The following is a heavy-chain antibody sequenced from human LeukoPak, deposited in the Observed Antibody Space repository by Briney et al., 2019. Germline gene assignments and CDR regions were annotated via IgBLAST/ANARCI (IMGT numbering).Heavy chain of an antibody. J-gene: IGHJ5*02. CDR1: GGSFSSYY. CDR3: ARALVAISSYDSSGYAT. V-gene: IGHV4-4*07. D-gene: IGHD3-22*01. CDR2: IYTSGST. Sequence: SETLSLTCTVSGGSFSSYYWSWIRQPAGKGLEWIGRIYTSGSTNYNPSLKSRVTMSVDTSKNQFSLKLSSVTAADTAVYYCARALVAISSYDSSGYATWGQGTLVTVSS.